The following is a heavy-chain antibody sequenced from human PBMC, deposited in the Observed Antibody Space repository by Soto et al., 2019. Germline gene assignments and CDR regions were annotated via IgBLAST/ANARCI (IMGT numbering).Heavy chain of an antibody. D-gene: IGHD3-3*01. CDR3: ARRTFWSGYYGRAFDI. J-gene: IGHJ3*02. V-gene: IGHV4-34*01. CDR2: INHSGST. CDR1: GGSFSGYY. Sequence: QVQLQQWGAGLLKPSETLSLTCAVYGGSFSGYYWSWIRQPQGNGLEWIGEINHSGSTNYNPSLKSRVTISVDTSKNQFSLKLSSVTAADTAVYYCARRTFWSGYYGRAFDIWGQGTMVTVSS.